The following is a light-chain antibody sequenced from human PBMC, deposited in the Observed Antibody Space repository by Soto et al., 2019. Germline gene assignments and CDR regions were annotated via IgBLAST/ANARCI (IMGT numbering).Light chain of an antibody. V-gene: IGLV1-40*01. CDR2: GHN. CDR1: SSNIGAGYD. Sequence: QAVVTQPPSVSGAPGQRVTISCTGSSSNIGAGYDVHWYQQLPGTAPKLLIYGHNNRPSGVPDRLSGSKSGTSASLAITGLQAEDEADYYCQSYDSSRSGEVFGGGTKLTVL. CDR3: QSYDSSRSGEV. J-gene: IGLJ2*01.